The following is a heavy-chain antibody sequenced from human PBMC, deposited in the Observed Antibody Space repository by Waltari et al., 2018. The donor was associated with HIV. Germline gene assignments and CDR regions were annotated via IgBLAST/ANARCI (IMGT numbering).Heavy chain of an antibody. D-gene: IGHD5-12*01. V-gene: IGHV4-31*03. Sequence: QMKLQESGPGLVKPSQTLSLICSVSGVRISDGGYFWTWVRQSPGRGLEWVGYTSSSSEVPFYNPSLQSRLYITIDKSANRLSLKLWSVTVADAALYFCAASSRDSRGFPRAFDYWGQGALVTVSS. CDR3: AASSRDSRGFPRAFDY. CDR2: SSSSEVP. J-gene: IGHJ4*02. CDR1: GVRISDGGYF.